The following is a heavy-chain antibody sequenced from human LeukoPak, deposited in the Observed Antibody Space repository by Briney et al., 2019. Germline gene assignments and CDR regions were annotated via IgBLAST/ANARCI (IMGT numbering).Heavy chain of an antibody. CDR3: ARVGTIAAAGTYDY. Sequence: PGGSLRPSCTASGFTFGDYAMSWVRQAPGKGLGWVSYIGSSGSFTNYADSVKGRFTISRDNTKNSLYLQMNSLRPEDTAVYYCARVGTIAAAGTYDYWGQGTLVAVSS. D-gene: IGHD6-13*01. CDR1: GFTFGDYA. CDR2: IGSSGSFT. V-gene: IGHV3-11*05. J-gene: IGHJ4*02.